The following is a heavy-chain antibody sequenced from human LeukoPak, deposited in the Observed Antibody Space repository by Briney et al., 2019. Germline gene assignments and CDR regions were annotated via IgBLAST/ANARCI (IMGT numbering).Heavy chain of an antibody. CDR3: AREYTLYCGGDCPFDY. J-gene: IGHJ4*02. V-gene: IGHV1-69*05. D-gene: IGHD2-21*02. Sequence: SVKVSCKASGGTFSSYAISWVRQAPGQGLEWMGRIIPIFGTANYAQRFQGRVTITTDESTSTAYMELSSLRSEDTAVYYCAREYTLYCGGDCPFDYWGQGTLVTVSS. CDR2: IIPIFGTA. CDR1: GGTFSSYA.